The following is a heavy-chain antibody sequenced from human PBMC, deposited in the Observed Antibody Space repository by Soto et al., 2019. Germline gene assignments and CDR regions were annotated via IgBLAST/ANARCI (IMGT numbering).Heavy chain of an antibody. CDR1: GFTFSSHG. J-gene: IGHJ4*02. D-gene: IGHD3-16*01. V-gene: IGHV3-33*01. CDR3: ASWGPDKVLDY. Sequence: QVQLVESGGGVVQPGRSLRVSCAASGFTFSSHGMHWVRQPPGKGLEWVAVIWYDGSNKYYGESGKGRFIISRDNSKNTVDLQMNSLSAEGTAIYCCASWGPDKVLDYWGQGTLVTVSS. CDR2: IWYDGSNK.